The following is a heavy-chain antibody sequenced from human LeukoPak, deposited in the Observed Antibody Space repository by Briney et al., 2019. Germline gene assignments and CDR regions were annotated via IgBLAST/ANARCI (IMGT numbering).Heavy chain of an antibody. J-gene: IGHJ4*02. CDR3: AKDLGSGWFFDY. CDR2: IRYDATDK. CDR1: GFTFSSRG. Sequence: GGSLRLSCTASGFTFSSRGMHWVHQAPGKGLEWVAFIRYDATDKHYRDSVRGRFTISRDNSKNMLYLQMNSLRAEDSAVYYCAKDLGSGWFFDYWGQGTLVTVSS. D-gene: IGHD6-19*01. V-gene: IGHV3-30*02.